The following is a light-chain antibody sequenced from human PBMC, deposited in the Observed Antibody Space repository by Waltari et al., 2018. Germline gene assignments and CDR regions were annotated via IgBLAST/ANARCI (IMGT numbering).Light chain of an antibody. CDR3: QTHDNSLSGWV. CDR2: SST. Sequence: QSVLTQPPSVSGPPGPGVTISCAGHSSHTGPPYAVQWYRHLPGTAPKLLIYSSTNRPSGVPDRFSGSKSDTSASLAITGLQAEDEADYYCQTHDNSLSGWVFGGGTKLTVL. J-gene: IGLJ3*02. V-gene: IGLV1-40*01. CDR1: SSHTGPPYA.